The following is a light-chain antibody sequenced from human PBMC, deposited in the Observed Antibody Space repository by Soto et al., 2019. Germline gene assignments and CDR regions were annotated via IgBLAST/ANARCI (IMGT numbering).Light chain of an antibody. V-gene: IGLV1-44*01. CDR1: SSNIGSNT. CDR2: TNN. Sequence: QSVLTQPPSASGPPGQRVTISYSGSSSNIGSNTVNWYRQLPGTTPKLLIYTNNQRPSGVPDRFSGSKSGTSASLAISGLQSEDEADYYCAAWDDSLSGPVFGGGTKLTVL. J-gene: IGLJ3*02. CDR3: AAWDDSLSGPV.